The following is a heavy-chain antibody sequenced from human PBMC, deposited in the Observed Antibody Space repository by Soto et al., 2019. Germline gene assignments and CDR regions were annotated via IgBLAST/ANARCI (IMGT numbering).Heavy chain of an antibody. CDR2: IIPIFGTA. Sequence: ASVKVSCKASGGTFSSYAISWVRQAPGQGLEWMGGIIPIFGTANYAQKFQGRVTITADESTSTAYMELSSLRSEDTAVYYCARTYYYDSSGYLGAFDIWGQGTMVTVSS. D-gene: IGHD3-22*01. CDR3: ARTYYYDSSGYLGAFDI. J-gene: IGHJ3*02. V-gene: IGHV1-69*13. CDR1: GGTFSSYA.